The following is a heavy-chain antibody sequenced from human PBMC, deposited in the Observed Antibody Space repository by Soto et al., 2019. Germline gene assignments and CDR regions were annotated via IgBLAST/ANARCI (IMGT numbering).Heavy chain of an antibody. CDR1: GGSFSGYS. Sequence: SETLSLTCAVYGGSFSGYSCSWIRQPPGKGLGWIGEINNSGSTSDNPSLNSRVTISVNTSKNLFSQKLSLVTAADTAVYYCAREDLRHNWFDPWGQGTLVTVSS. D-gene: IGHD5-12*01. J-gene: IGHJ5*02. CDR2: INNSGST. CDR3: AREDLRHNWFDP. V-gene: IGHV4-34*01.